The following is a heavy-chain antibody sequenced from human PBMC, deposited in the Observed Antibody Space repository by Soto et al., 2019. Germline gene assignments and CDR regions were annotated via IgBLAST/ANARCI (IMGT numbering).Heavy chain of an antibody. D-gene: IGHD6-13*01. V-gene: IGHV1-46*01. CDR1: GYTFTSYY. CDR2: INPSGGST. J-gene: IGHJ3*02. CDR3: ARDGGGAAGTRRAFDI. Sequence: ASVKVSCKASGYTFTSYYMHWVRQAPGQGLEWMGIINPSGGSTSYAQRFQGRVTMTRDTSTSTVYMELSSLRSEDTAAYYCARDGGGAAGTRRAFDIWGQGTMVTVSS.